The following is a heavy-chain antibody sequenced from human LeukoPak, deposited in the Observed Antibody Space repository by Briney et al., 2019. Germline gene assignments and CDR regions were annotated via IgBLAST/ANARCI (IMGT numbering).Heavy chain of an antibody. J-gene: IGHJ4*02. CDR1: GFTFSSYA. D-gene: IGHD7-27*01. CDR3: ARKFLTGRLIDY. Sequence: GGSLRLSCAASGFTFSSYAMSWVRQAPGKGLEWVSVISGSGGSTYYADSVKGRFAISRDTSKNTLYLQMNGLRAEYTALYYCARKFLTGRLIDYWGQGTLVTVSS. CDR2: ISGSGGST. V-gene: IGHV3-23*01.